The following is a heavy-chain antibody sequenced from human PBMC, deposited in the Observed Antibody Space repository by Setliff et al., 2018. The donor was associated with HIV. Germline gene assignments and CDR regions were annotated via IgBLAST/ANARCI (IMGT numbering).Heavy chain of an antibody. CDR3: AREGQFLDGLPYYFDY. CDR2: IYHSGST. Sequence: PSETLSLTCAVSGFSISSGYYWGWIRQPPGKGLEWIGIIYHSGSTYYNPSLKSRVTISVDTSKNQFSLKLSSVTAADTAVYYCAREGQFLDGLPYYFDYWGQGTLV. CDR1: GFSISSGYY. V-gene: IGHV4-38-2*02. J-gene: IGHJ4*02. D-gene: IGHD3-3*01.